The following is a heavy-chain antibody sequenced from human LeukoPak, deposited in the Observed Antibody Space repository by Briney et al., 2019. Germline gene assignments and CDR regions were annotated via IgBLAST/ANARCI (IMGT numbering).Heavy chain of an antibody. CDR2: IKQDGSEK. CDR3: ARDQGGSFPEYFQH. V-gene: IGHV3-7*01. CDR1: GFTFSSYS. D-gene: IGHD1-26*01. Sequence: GGSLRLSCAASGFTFSSYSMSWVRQAPGKGLEWVANIKQDGSEKYYVDSVKGRFTISRDNAKNSLYLQMNSLRAEDTAVYYCARDQGGSFPEYFQHWGQGTLVTVSS. J-gene: IGHJ1*01.